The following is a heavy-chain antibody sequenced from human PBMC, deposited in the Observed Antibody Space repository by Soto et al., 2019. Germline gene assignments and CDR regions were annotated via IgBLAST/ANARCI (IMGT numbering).Heavy chain of an antibody. D-gene: IGHD5-18*01. V-gene: IGHV4-59*01. Sequence: PSETLSLTCTVSGDSISSYYWSWIRQPPGKGLKWIGYIYYSGSTNYNPSHKSRVTISVDTSKNDFSLKLTSVTAADTAVYYCARSTGYGDSYLDYWGRGTLVT. CDR2: IYYSGST. CDR1: GDSISSYY. J-gene: IGHJ4*02. CDR3: ARSTGYGDSYLDY.